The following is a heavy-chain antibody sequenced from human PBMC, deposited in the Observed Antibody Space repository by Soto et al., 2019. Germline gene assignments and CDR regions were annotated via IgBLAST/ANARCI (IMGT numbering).Heavy chain of an antibody. J-gene: IGHJ6*02. Sequence: PSETLSLTCTVSGGSVSSGSYYWSWIRQPPGKGLEWVGYIYYSGSTNYNPSLKSRVTISVDTSKNQFSLKLSSVTAADTAVYYCARDGPPGEILYGMDVWGQGTTVTVSS. CDR2: IYYSGST. V-gene: IGHV4-61*01. D-gene: IGHD2-21*01. CDR3: ARDGPPGEILYGMDV. CDR1: GGSVSSGSYY.